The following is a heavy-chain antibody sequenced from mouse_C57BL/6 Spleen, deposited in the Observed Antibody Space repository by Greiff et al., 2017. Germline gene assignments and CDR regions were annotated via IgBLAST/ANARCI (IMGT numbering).Heavy chain of an antibody. CDR2: ISSGGSYT. Sequence: EVKLMESGGDLVKPGGSLKLSCAASGFTFSSYGMSWVRQTPDKRLEWVATISSGGSYTYYPDSVKGRFTISRDNTKNTLSLQISSLKSGDTAMYYCARHYSNYEGVVYDFDYWGQGTTLTVSS. CDR3: ARHYSNYEGVVYDFDY. D-gene: IGHD2-5*01. J-gene: IGHJ2*01. CDR1: GFTFSSYG. V-gene: IGHV5-6*01.